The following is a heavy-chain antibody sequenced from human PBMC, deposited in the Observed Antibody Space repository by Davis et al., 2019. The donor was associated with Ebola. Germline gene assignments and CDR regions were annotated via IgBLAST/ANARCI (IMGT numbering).Heavy chain of an antibody. CDR1: GGSFSGYY. V-gene: IGHV4-34*01. J-gene: IGHJ4*02. Sequence: MPSETLSLTCAVYGGSFSGYYWSWIRQPPGKGLEWIGEINHSGSTNYNPSLKSRVTISVDTSKNQFSLKLSSVTAADTAVYYCARLWVAAAGFDYWGQGTLVTVSS. CDR2: INHSGST. D-gene: IGHD6-13*01. CDR3: ARLWVAAAGFDY.